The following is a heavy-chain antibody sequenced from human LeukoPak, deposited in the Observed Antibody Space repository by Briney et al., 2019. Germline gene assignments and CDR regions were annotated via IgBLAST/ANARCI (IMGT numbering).Heavy chain of an antibody. Sequence: GGSLRLSCAASGFTFSSYWMHWVRQAPRKELVWVSRINSDGSSTSYADSVKGRFTISRDNAKNTLYLKMNSLRAEDTAVYYCARDPRQLVEPFDYWGQGTLVTVSS. D-gene: IGHD6-6*01. CDR1: GFTFSSYW. V-gene: IGHV3-74*01. CDR2: INSDGSST. CDR3: ARDPRQLVEPFDY. J-gene: IGHJ4*02.